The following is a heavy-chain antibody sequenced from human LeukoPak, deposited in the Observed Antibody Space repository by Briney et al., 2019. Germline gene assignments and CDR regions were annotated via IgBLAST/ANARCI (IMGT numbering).Heavy chain of an antibody. D-gene: IGHD3-10*01. J-gene: IGHJ4*02. Sequence: PGGSLRLCCAASGFTFSTYGMSWVRQAPGKGPEWVCTYYVDSVKGRFTISRDNSKNTLYLQMNSLRAADTAVYYCAKSSEYYYGSGNYYAFFDYWGQGTLVAVSS. CDR3: AKSSEYYYGSGNYYAFFDY. CDR1: GFTFSTYG. CDR2: T. V-gene: IGHV3-23*01.